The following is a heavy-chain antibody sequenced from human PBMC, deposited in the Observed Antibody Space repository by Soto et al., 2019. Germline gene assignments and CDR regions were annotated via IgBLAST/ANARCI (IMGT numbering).Heavy chain of an antibody. CDR1: GFTFSSYA. CDR2: ISGSGGST. V-gene: IGHV3-23*01. D-gene: IGHD2-15*01. Sequence: EVQLLESAGGLVQPGGSLRLSCAASGFTFSSYAMSWVRQAPGKGLEWVSAISGSGGSTYYTDSVKGRFTISRDNSKNTLYLQMNSLRAEDTAVYYCALREMGCSGGSCYSLHYYYYYMDVWGKGTTVTVSS. J-gene: IGHJ6*03. CDR3: ALREMGCSGGSCYSLHYYYYYMDV.